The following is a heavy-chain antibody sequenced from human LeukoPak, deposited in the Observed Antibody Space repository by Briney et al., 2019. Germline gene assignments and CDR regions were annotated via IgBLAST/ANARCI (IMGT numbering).Heavy chain of an antibody. CDR1: GFTFSSYA. CDR2: ISYDGSNK. V-gene: IGHV3-30-3*01. CDR3: ARECYDILTGYPRPDRYYYYYGMDV. Sequence: GGSLRLSCAASGFTFSSYAMHWVRQAPGKGLEWVAVISYDGSNKYYADSVKGRFTTSRDNSKNTLYLQMNSLRAEDTAVYYCARECYDILTGYPRPDRYYYYYGMDVWGQGTTVTVSS. J-gene: IGHJ6*02. D-gene: IGHD3-9*01.